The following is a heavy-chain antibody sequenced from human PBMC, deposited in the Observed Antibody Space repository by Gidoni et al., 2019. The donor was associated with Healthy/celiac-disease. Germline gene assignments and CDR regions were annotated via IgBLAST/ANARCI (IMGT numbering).Heavy chain of an antibody. CDR2: ISGDGGST. D-gene: IGHD3-10*01. Sequence: EVQLVASGGGVVQPGGSLRLSCPSSGFTFDDYAMHWVRQAPGKGLEWVSLISGDGGSTYYADSVKGRFTISRDNSKNSLYLQMNSLRTEDTALYYCAKDIWFGELYYYYYGMDVWGQGTTVTVSS. CDR1: GFTFDDYA. V-gene: IGHV3-43*02. J-gene: IGHJ6*02. CDR3: AKDIWFGELYYYYYGMDV.